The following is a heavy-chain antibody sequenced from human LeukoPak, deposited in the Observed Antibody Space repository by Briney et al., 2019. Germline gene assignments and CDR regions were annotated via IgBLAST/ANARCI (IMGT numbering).Heavy chain of an antibody. V-gene: IGHV1-18*01. J-gene: IGHJ5*02. CDR1: GYTFTSYG. D-gene: IGHD3/OR15-3a*01. CDR3: ARDQGRSWTGGWFDP. Sequence: ASVKVSCKASGYTFTSYGISWVRQAPGQGLEWMGWISAYNGNTNYAQKLQGRVTMTTDTSTSTAYMELRSLRSDDTAVYHCARDQGRSWTGGWFDPWGQGTLVTVSS. CDR2: ISAYNGNT.